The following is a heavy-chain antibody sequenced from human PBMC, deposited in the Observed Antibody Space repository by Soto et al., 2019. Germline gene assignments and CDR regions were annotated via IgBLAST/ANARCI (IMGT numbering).Heavy chain of an antibody. CDR3: ASLSMVRGVTHYYYYMDV. CDR1: GGSFSGYY. CDR2: INHSGST. J-gene: IGHJ6*03. V-gene: IGHV4-34*01. Sequence: SETLSLTCAVYGGSFSGYYWSWIRQPPGKGLEWIGAINHSGSTNDNPSPTSRVTISVDTSKNQFSRKLSSVTAADTAVYYCASLSMVRGVTHYYYYMDVWGKGTTVTVSS. D-gene: IGHD3-10*01.